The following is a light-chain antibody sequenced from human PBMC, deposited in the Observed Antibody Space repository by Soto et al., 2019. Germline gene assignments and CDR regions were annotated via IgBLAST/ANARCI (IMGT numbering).Light chain of an antibody. V-gene: IGKV3-20*01. Sequence: EFLLTQSPGTLSLSPGEISTLSCRSSQTVRNNYLAWYQQKPGQAPRLLIYDASSRATGIPDRFSGGGSGTDFTLTISRLEPEDFAVYYCQQYGHSPRTFGQGTKVDIK. CDR3: QQYGHSPRT. CDR2: DAS. CDR1: QTVRNNY. J-gene: IGKJ1*01.